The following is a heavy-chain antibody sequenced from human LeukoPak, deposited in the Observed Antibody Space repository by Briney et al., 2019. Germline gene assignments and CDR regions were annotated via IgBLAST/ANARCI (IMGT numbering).Heavy chain of an antibody. CDR2: INPNSGGT. CDR3: ARDLSYSGSYSGWFNP. CDR1: GYTFTGYY. D-gene: IGHD1-26*01. Sequence: ASVKVSCKASGYTFTGYYMHWVRQAPGQGLEWMGWINPNSGGTNYAQKFQGRVTMTRDTSISTAYMELSRLRSDDTAVYYCARDLSYSGSYSGWFNPWGQGTLVTVSS. V-gene: IGHV1-2*02. J-gene: IGHJ5*02.